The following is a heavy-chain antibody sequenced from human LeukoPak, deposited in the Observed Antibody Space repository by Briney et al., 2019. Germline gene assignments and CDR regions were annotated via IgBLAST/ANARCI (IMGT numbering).Heavy chain of an antibody. J-gene: IGHJ4*02. CDR3: ASQYNWNSALDY. CDR1: GYTFTGYY. CDR2: INPSGGST. Sequence: ASVKFSCKASGYTFTGYYMHWVRQAPGQGLEWMGIINPSGGSTSYAQKSQGRVTMTRDTSTSTVYMELSSLRSEDTAVYYCASQYNWNSALDYWGQGTLVTVSS. D-gene: IGHD1-7*01. V-gene: IGHV1-46*01.